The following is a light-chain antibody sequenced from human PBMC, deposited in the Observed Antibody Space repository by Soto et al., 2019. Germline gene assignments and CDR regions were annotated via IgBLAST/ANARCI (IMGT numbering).Light chain of an antibody. V-gene: IGKV4-1*01. CDR3: QQYYSTPPIT. Sequence: DIVMTQSPDSLAVSLGERATINCKSSQSVLYSSNNKNYLAWYQQKPGQPPKLLIYWASTRESGVPDRFSGSGSGTDFTLTISSLQAEDVAVYYCQQYYSTPPITFGGGTKVDIQ. CDR1: QSVLYSSNNKNY. J-gene: IGKJ4*01. CDR2: WAS.